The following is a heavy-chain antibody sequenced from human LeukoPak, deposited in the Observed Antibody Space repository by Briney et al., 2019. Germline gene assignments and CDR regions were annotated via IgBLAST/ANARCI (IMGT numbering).Heavy chain of an antibody. V-gene: IGHV3-30-3*01. CDR2: ISYDGSNK. D-gene: IGHD5-12*01. J-gene: IGHJ4*02. CDR3: AKVGWLRSRSSDDY. CDR1: GFTFSSYG. Sequence: GGSLRLSCAASGFTFSSYGMHWVRQAPGKGLEWVAVISYDGSNKYYVDSVKGRFTISRDNSKNTLYLQMNSLRAEDTAVYYCAKVGWLRSRSSDDYWGQGTLVTVSS.